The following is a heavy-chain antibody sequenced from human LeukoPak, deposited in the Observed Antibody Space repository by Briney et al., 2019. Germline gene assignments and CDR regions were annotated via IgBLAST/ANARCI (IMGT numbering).Heavy chain of an antibody. CDR3: ARVARKPAWIQLWLPDY. CDR1: GYTFTSYD. CDR2: MNPNSGNT. V-gene: IGHV1-8*01. D-gene: IGHD5-18*01. J-gene: IGHJ4*02. Sequence: ASVKVSCKASGYTFTSYDINWVRQATGQGLEWMGWMNPNSGNTGYAQKFQGRVTMTRNTSISTAYMELSSLRSEDTAVYYCARVARKPAWIQLWLPDYWGQGTLVTVSS.